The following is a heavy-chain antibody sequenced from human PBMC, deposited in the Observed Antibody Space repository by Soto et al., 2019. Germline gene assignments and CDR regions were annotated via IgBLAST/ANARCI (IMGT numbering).Heavy chain of an antibody. J-gene: IGHJ4*02. Sequence: EVQLLESGGGSVQPGGSLRLSCAASGFSFSNFDMSWVRQAPGKGLEWVSTISPGGGRTSYADSVEGRFTISRDNSKNMLYLHMDSLRAEDTAVYYCAYRTGFDYWGQGTLVIVSS. D-gene: IGHD1-1*01. CDR2: ISPGGGRT. CDR1: GFSFSNFD. V-gene: IGHV3-23*01. CDR3: AYRTGFDY.